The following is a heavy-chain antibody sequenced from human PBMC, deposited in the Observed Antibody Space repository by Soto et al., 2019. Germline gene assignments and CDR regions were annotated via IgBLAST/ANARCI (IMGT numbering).Heavy chain of an antibody. CDR2: IYYSGST. D-gene: IGHD5-12*01. V-gene: IGHV4-31*03. Sequence: SETLSLTCTVSGGSISSGGYYWSWIRQHPGKGLEWIGYIYYSGSTYYNPSLKSRITISVDTSKNQFSLKLSSVTAADTAVYYCARGGLTWFDPWGQGTLVTVSS. CDR1: GGSISSGGYY. J-gene: IGHJ5*02. CDR3: ARGGLTWFDP.